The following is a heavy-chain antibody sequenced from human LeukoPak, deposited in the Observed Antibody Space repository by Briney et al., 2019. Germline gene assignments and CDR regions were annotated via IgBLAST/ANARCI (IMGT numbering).Heavy chain of an antibody. V-gene: IGHV4-34*01. Sequence: SETLSLTCSVYGGSFSDYDWSWIRQPPGKGLEWIGEINQSGSTNENPSLKSRVTMSVDTSKSQFSLNLRSVTATDTAVYYCARYVPVKTGTTRASFDYWGQGILVTVSS. J-gene: IGHJ4*02. CDR2: INQSGST. CDR1: GGSFSDYD. D-gene: IGHD1-1*01. CDR3: ARYVPVKTGTTRASFDY.